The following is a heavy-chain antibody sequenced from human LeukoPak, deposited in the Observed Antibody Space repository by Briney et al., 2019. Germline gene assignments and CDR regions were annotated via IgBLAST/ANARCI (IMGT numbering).Heavy chain of an antibody. CDR3: ARDHEVSSSSFDY. CDR1: GGSISSTSNY. V-gene: IGHV4-39*07. Sequence: SETLSLTCSVSGGSISSTSNYWSWIRQPPGKGLEWIGEINHSGSTNYNPSLKSRVTISVDTSKNQFSLKLSSVTAADTAVYYCARDHEVSSSSFDYWGQGTLVTVSS. CDR2: INHSGST. J-gene: IGHJ4*02. D-gene: IGHD6-6*01.